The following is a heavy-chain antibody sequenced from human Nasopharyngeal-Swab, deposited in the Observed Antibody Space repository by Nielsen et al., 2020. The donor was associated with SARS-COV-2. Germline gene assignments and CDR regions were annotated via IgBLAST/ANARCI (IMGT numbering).Heavy chain of an antibody. J-gene: IGHJ4*02. CDR1: GFTFDDYA. CDR3: AKLGAQGAVADHFDS. V-gene: IGHV3-9*01. CDR2: ITWNSGGI. Sequence: GVSLRLSSAASGFTFDDYAMHWVRQAPGKGLEWVSGITWNSGGIGYADSVKGRFTISRDNAKNSLYLQMNSLRPEDTALYYCAKLGAQGAVADHFDSWGQGTLVTVSS. D-gene: IGHD6-19*01.